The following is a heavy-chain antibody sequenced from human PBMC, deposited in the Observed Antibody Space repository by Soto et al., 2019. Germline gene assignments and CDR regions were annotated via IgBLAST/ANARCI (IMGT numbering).Heavy chain of an antibody. V-gene: IGHV3-30*18. CDR1: GFAFDTYG. CDR2: MSYDGSKI. J-gene: IGHJ6*02. Sequence: GGSLRLSCEASGFAFDTYGMHWIRQGAGQGLEWVATMSYDGSKIYYRDSVRGQFSISRDGSKRTLYLQMNSLRAEDTAVYYCAKDRDPYYYYYLMDVWGQGTTVTVSS. CDR3: AKDRDPYYYYYLMDV.